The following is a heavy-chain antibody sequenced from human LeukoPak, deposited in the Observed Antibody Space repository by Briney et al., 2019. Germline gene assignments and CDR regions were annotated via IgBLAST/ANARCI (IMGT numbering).Heavy chain of an antibody. V-gene: IGHV3-7*01. CDR1: GFTFSRYW. J-gene: IGHJ4*02. CDR2: IKQDGSET. Sequence: PGGSLSLSCAASGFTFSRYWMSWVRQAPGKGLEWVANIKQDGSETNHVGSVKGRFTISRDNAKNSVYLQMNSLRAEDTAVYYCAMTFDYWGQGTLVTVSS. CDR3: AMTFDY.